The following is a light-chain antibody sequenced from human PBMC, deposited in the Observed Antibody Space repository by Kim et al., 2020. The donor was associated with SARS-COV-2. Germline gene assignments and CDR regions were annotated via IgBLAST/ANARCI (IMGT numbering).Light chain of an antibody. Sequence: DRVTMTCRASQSMSTSLAWYQQKPGKAPKLLIYDASIFKSGVPSRFSCSASGTEFTLTISSVQPDDFGTYYCQQYSSFLYTFGQGTKLEI. V-gene: IGKV1-5*01. CDR2: DAS. CDR1: QSMSTS. CDR3: QQYSSFLYT. J-gene: IGKJ2*01.